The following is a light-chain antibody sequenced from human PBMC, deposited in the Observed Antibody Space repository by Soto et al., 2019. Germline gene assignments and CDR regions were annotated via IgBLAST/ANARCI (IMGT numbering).Light chain of an antibody. Sequence: QSALTQPRSVSGSPGQSVTISCTGTSSDVGGYNYVSWYQQHPGKAPKLMIYDVSKRPSGVPDPFSSSKSGNTASLTISGLQAEDEDDYYCCSYAGSVVFGGGTKPAAL. J-gene: IGLJ2*01. CDR2: DVS. CDR3: CSYAGSVV. V-gene: IGLV2-11*01. CDR1: SSDVGGYNY.